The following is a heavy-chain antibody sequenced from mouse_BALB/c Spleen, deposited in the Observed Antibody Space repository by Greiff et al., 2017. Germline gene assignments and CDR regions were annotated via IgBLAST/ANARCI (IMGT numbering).Heavy chain of an antibody. J-gene: IGHJ4*01. V-gene: IGHV14-3*02. CDR2: IDPANGNT. D-gene: IGHD2-4*01. CDR1: GFNIKDTY. CDR3: ARGGITTYYYAMDY. Sequence: VQLQQSGAELVKPGASVKLSCTASGFNIKDTYMHWVKQRPEQGLEWIGRIDPANGNTKYDPKFQGKATITADTSSNTAYLQRSSLTSEDTAVYYCARGGITTYYYAMDYWGQGTSVTVSS.